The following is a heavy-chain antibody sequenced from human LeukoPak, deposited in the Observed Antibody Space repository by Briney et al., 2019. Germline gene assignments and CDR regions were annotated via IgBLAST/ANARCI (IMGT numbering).Heavy chain of an antibody. CDR1: GFTFSSYS. CDR2: ISSSGSYI. Sequence: GGSLRLSCAASGFTFSSYSMNWVRQAPGKGLEWVSLISSSGSYIYYADSVKGRFTISRDNAKNSLYLQMNSLRAEDTAVFYCARAPRWEPIDYWGQGTLVTVSS. D-gene: IGHD1-26*01. J-gene: IGHJ4*02. V-gene: IGHV3-21*01. CDR3: ARAPRWEPIDY.